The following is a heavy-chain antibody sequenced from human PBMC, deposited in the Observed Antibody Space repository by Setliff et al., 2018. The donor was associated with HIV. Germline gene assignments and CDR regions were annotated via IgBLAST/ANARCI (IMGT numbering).Heavy chain of an antibody. V-gene: IGHV3-33*01. J-gene: IGHJ4*02. Sequence: LRLSCATSGFTFSPYAIHWVRQAPGMGLEWVAMIWADEITKFYADSVKGRFTISRDNSKNTLYLQMNSLRAEDTAVYYCASIELAAMVPVDYWGQGTLVTVSS. D-gene: IGHD5-18*01. CDR3: ASIELAAMVPVDY. CDR2: IWADEITK. CDR1: GFTFSPYA.